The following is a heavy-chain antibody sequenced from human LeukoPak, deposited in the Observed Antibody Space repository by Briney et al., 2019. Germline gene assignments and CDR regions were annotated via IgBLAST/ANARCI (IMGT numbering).Heavy chain of an antibody. CDR2: FSSGRDYT. Sequence: GGSLRLSCAASGFTFSRYYMSWIRQAPGKGLEWLSYFSSGRDYTNYADSVKGRFPTSRDNAKNSLFLQMNSLRVEDTAIYYCARDGQVDGSNTNAFDIWGQGTMVTVSS. J-gene: IGHJ3*02. D-gene: IGHD5-24*01. V-gene: IGHV3-11*05. CDR1: GFTFSRYY. CDR3: ARDGQVDGSNTNAFDI.